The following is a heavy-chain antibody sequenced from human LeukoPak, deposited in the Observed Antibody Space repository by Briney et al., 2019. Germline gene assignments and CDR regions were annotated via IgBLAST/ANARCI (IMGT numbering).Heavy chain of an antibody. V-gene: IGHV3-23*01. J-gene: IGHJ6*02. CDR1: GFTFSNYA. CDR3: AKCRIPTSGRLRDVMDV. D-gene: IGHD6-13*01. Sequence: GGSLRLSCAASGFTFSNYAMTWVRQAPGKGLEWVSVISGSGGGTYFADSVRGRFTISRDNSKNTLYLQMNSLRADDTAVYYCAKCRIPTSGRLRDVMDVWGQGTTVTVSS. CDR2: ISGSGGGT.